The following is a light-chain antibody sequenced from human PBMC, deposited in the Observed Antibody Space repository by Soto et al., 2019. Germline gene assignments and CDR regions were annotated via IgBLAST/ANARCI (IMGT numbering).Light chain of an antibody. J-gene: IGLJ2*01. CDR2: EGS. CDR3: CSYAGSENV. V-gene: IGLV2-23*01. Sequence: QSVLTQPASVSGSPGQSITISCTGTTSDVGSYDLVSWYQQHLGKAPKLMIYEGSKRPSGVSDRFSGSKSGNTASLTISGLQAEDEADYYCCSYAGSENVFGGGTKLTVL. CDR1: TSDVGSYDL.